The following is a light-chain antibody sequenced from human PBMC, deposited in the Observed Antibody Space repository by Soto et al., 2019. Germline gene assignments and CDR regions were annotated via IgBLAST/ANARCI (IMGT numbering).Light chain of an antibody. V-gene: IGLV2-11*01. CDR1: SRDVGAYNY. Sequence: QSALTQPRSVSGSPGQSVTISCTGTSRDVGAYNYVSWYQQHPGKAPKLMIYDVSKRPSGVPDRFSGSKSDNTASLTISGLQAEDEADYYCCSHAGGYTWVFGGGTK. CDR3: CSHAGGYTWV. J-gene: IGLJ3*02. CDR2: DVS.